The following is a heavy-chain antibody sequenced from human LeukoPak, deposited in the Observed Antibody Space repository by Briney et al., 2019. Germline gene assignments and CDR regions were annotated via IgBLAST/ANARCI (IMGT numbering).Heavy chain of an antibody. J-gene: IGHJ4*02. CDR1: GFTFSNSW. CDR3: AKVGLRSSSSRYCLPSAC. CDR2: IISGGSTT. V-gene: IGHV3-23*01. Sequence: GGSLRLSCAASGFTFSNSWMSWVRQAPGKGLEWVSGIISGGSTTYYADSVKGRFTISRDNSKNSLYLQMKSLRAEDTAVYYCAKVGLRSSSSRYCLPSACWGQGTLVTVSS. D-gene: IGHD6-13*01.